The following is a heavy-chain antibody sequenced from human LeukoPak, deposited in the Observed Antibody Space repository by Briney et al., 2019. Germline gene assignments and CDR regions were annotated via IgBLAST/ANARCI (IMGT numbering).Heavy chain of an antibody. V-gene: IGHV3-23*01. Sequence: HSGGSLRLSCAASGFTFTTYAMCWVRQAPGKGLEWVSCIGNSGGDTVYADSVRGRFTVSRDTPRNTLFLEMSSLRAEDTAIYYCAKRGGESSGWGPFDYWGQGTLVTVSS. CDR1: GFTFTTYA. D-gene: IGHD6-19*01. CDR3: AKRGGESSGWGPFDY. CDR2: IGNSGGDT. J-gene: IGHJ4*02.